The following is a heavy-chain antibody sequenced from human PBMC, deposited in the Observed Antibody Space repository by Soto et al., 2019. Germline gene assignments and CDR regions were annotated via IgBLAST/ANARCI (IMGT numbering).Heavy chain of an antibody. D-gene: IGHD1-1*01. CDR3: ANVWNDVRSDY. V-gene: IGHV3-48*01. CDR1: GFTFSSYS. J-gene: IGHJ4*02. Sequence: GGSLRLSCAASGFTFSSYSMNWVRQAPGKGLEWVSYISSSSSTIYYADSVKGRFTISRDNAKNTLYLQMNSLRAEDTAVYYCANVWNDVRSDYWGQGTLVTVSS. CDR2: ISSSSSTI.